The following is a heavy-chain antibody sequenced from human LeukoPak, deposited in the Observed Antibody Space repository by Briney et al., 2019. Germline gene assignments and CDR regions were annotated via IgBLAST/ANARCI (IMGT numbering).Heavy chain of an antibody. V-gene: IGHV1-69*13. J-gene: IGHJ4*02. CDR3: ARLRRTAGTGFDY. CDR2: IIPIFGTA. Sequence: SVKVSCKASGGTFSSYAISWVRQAPGQGLAWMGGIIPIFGTANYAQKFQGRVTITADESTSTAYMELSSLRSEDTAVYYCARLRRTAGTGFDYWGQGTLVTVSS. D-gene: IGHD6-13*01. CDR1: GGTFSSYA.